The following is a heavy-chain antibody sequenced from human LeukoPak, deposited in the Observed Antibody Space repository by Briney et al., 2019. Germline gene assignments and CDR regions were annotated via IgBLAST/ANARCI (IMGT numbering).Heavy chain of an antibody. CDR3: ARRRLGLAVARYFDY. V-gene: IGHV4-34*01. Sequence: SETLSLTCAVYGGPFSGYYWSWIRQPPGKGLEWIGEINHSGSTNYNPSLKSRVTISVDTSKNQFSLKLSSVTAADTAVYYCARRRLGLAVARYFDYWGQGTLVTVSS. D-gene: IGHD6-19*01. J-gene: IGHJ4*02. CDR2: INHSGST. CDR1: GGPFSGYY.